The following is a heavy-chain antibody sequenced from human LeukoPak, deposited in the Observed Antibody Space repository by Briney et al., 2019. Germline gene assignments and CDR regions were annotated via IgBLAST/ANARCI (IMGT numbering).Heavy chain of an antibody. CDR3: ARGRYYYDSSGYYY. Sequence: SETLSLTCAVYGGSFSGYYWSWIRQPPGKGLEWIGYIYYSGSTNYNPSLKSRVTMSADTSKNQLSLKLSSVTAADTAVYYCARGRYYYDSSGYYYWGQGTLVTVSS. D-gene: IGHD3-22*01. J-gene: IGHJ4*02. CDR2: IYYSGST. CDR1: GGSFSGYY. V-gene: IGHV4-59*12.